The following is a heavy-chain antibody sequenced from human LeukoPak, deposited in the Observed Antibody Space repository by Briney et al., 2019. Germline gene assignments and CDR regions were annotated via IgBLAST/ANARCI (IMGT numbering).Heavy chain of an antibody. V-gene: IGHV4-39*01. J-gene: IGHJ4*02. CDR3: ARHYQKKIFGVALDY. CDR1: GGSISSSSYY. Sequence: PSETLSLTCTVSGGSISSSSYYWGWIRQPPGKGLEWIGSIYYSGSTYYNPSLKSRVTISVDTSKNQFSLKLSSVTAADTAVYYCARHYQKKIFGVALDYWGQGTLVTVSS. D-gene: IGHD3-3*01. CDR2: IYYSGST.